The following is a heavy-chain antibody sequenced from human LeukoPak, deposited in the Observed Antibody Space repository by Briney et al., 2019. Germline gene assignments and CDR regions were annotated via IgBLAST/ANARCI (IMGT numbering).Heavy chain of an antibody. Sequence: PSETLSLTCTVSGYSISSGYYWGWIRQPPGKGLEWIGSIYHSGSTYYNPSLKSRVTISVDTSKNQFSLKLSSVTAADTAVYYCARDLRGLRDIVVVPAVLSFDYWGQGTLVTVSS. CDR2: IYHSGST. CDR3: ARDLRGLRDIVVVPAVLSFDY. D-gene: IGHD2-2*01. CDR1: GYSISSGYY. V-gene: IGHV4-38-2*02. J-gene: IGHJ4*02.